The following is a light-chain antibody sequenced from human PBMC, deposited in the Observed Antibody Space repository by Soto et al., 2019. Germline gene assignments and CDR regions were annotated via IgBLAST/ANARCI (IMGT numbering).Light chain of an antibody. Sequence: SALTQPASVSGSPGQSITISCTGTSSDVGGYNYVSWYQQHPGKVPKLMIYEVNNRPSGVSNRFSGSKSGNTASLTISGLQADDEADYYCSSYTATVPHVFGTGTKLTVL. CDR2: EVN. CDR3: SSYTATVPHV. CDR1: SSDVGGYNY. J-gene: IGLJ1*01. V-gene: IGLV2-14*01.